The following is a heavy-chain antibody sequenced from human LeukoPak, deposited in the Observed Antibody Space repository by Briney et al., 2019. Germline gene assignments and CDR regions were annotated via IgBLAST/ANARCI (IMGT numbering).Heavy chain of an antibody. Sequence: KPSETLSLTCTVSGGSISGYYWNWIRQPPGKGLEWFGYIYYSGSTNYNPSLKSRVTISADTSKNQLSLKLSSVTAADTAIYYCARDRGGSCYDSSGSVTNIWGQGTMVTVSS. D-gene: IGHD3-22*01. CDR3: ARDRGGSCYDSSGSVTNI. CDR1: GGSISGYY. V-gene: IGHV4-59*01. CDR2: IYYSGST. J-gene: IGHJ3*02.